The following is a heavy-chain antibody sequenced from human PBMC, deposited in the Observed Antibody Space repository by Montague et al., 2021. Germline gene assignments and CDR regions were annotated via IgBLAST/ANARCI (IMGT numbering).Heavy chain of an antibody. J-gene: IGHJ4*02. D-gene: IGHD2-15*01. CDR3: ARDYWVSDY. CDR2: IKQDGSEK. CDR1: EFTFSSYW. Sequence: YRSLSWAASEFTFSSYWMTWVRQAPGKGLEWVANIKQDGSEKYYADSVKGRFTISRDNAKNSLYLQMNSLRAEDTAVYYCARDYWVSDYWGQGTLVTVSS. V-gene: IGHV3-7*01.